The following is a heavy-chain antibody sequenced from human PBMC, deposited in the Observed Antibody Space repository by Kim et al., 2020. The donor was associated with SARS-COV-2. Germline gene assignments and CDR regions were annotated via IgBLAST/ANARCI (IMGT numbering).Heavy chain of an antibody. CDR2: IYYSGST. CDR3: ARDWSWNRPHYWYFDL. D-gene: IGHD1-1*01. J-gene: IGHJ2*01. V-gene: IGHV4-59*13. CDR1: GGSISSYY. Sequence: SETLSLTCTVSGGSISSYYWSWIRQPPGKGLEWIGYIYYSGSTNYNPSLKSRVTISVDTSKNQYSLKLSSVTAADTAVYYCARDWSWNRPHYWYFDLWGRGTLVTVSS.